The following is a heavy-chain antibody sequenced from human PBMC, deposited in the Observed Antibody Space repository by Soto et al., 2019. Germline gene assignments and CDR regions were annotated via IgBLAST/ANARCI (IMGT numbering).Heavy chain of an antibody. CDR1: GGSISSYY. D-gene: IGHD5-12*01. V-gene: IGHV4-4*07. CDR2: FYPTGKT. CDR3: ARCGLDYDMDV. J-gene: IGHJ6*02. Sequence: QVQLQESGPGLVKPSETLSLTCTVSGGSISSYYWCWTRQPAGKGLEWIGRFYPTGKTNYNHTLQSRLSMAADTSRNRFYLNLTAVTAADTAVYYCARCGLDYDMDVWGQGTTVTVSS.